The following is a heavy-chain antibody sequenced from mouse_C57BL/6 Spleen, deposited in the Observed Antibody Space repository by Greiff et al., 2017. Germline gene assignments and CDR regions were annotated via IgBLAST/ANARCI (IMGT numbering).Heavy chain of an antibody. V-gene: IGHV14-4*01. Sequence: VQLQQPGAELVRPGASVKLSCTASGFNIKDDYMHWVKQRPEQGLEWIGWIDPENGDTEYASKFQGKATITADTSSNTAYLQLSSLTSEDTAVYYCTSYYGSSFAYCGQGTLVTVSA. CDR1: GFNIKDDY. CDR2: IDPENGDT. J-gene: IGHJ3*01. CDR3: TSYYGSSFAY. D-gene: IGHD1-1*01.